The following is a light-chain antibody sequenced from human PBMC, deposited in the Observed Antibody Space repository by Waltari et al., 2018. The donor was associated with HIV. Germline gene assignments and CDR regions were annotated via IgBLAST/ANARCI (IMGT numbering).Light chain of an antibody. J-gene: IGLJ3*02. CDR2: DVN. CDR1: SSDVGNYNY. V-gene: IGLV2-11*01. CDR3: CSYAGSYTWV. Sequence: QSALTQSRSVSGSPGQAVTISCTGTSSDVGNYNYVSWYQQHPDRAPKLMIYDVNKRPSGVPDRFSGSKSGNTASLTISGLQTEDEADYYCCSYAGSYTWVFGGGTKLTVL.